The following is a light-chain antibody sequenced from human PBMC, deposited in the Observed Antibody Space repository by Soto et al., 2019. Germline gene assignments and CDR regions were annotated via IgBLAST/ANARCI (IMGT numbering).Light chain of an antibody. CDR3: QQYGSSPPYT. V-gene: IGKV3-20*01. Sequence: EIVLTQSPGTLSLSPGERATLSCRASQSVSSRYLAWYQQTPGQAPSLLIYGASSRATGIPDRFSGSGSGTDFTLTISRLEPEDFVVYYCQQYGSSPPYTFGQGTKLEIK. CDR1: QSVSSRY. CDR2: GAS. J-gene: IGKJ2*01.